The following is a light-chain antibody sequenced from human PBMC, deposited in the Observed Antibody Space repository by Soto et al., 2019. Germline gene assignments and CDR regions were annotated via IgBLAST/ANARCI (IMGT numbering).Light chain of an antibody. J-gene: IGKJ2*01. CDR1: QSVDSSY. V-gene: IGKV3-20*01. CDR3: QQYGASPLYS. CDR2: GAS. Sequence: EIVLTQYPATLSLSPGERATLSCRASQSVDSSYLAWYHQRPGQAPRLLIYGASNRATGIPDRFDGSGSGTDFNITISRLEPEDSAVYYCQQYGASPLYSCGQGTKLEIK.